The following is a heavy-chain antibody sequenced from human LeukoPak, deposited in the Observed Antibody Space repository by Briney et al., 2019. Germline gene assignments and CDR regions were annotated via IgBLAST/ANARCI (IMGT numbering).Heavy chain of an antibody. D-gene: IGHD2-2*02. V-gene: IGHV4-61*01. J-gene: IGHJ4*02. CDR1: GGSVSSGSYY. CDR2: IYYSGST. CDR3: ARASRYCSSTSCHTFDY. Sequence: SETLSLTCIVSGGSVSSGSYYWSWIRQPPGKGLEWIGYIYYSGSTNYNPSLKSRVTISVDTSKNQFSLKLSSVTAADTAVYYCARASRYCSSTSCHTFDYWGQGTLVTVSS.